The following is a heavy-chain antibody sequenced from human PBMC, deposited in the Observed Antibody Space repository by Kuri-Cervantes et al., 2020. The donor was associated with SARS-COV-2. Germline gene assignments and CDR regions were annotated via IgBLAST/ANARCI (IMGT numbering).Heavy chain of an antibody. Sequence: VKVSCKASGGTFSSYAISWVRQAPGQGLEWMGGIIPIFGTANYAQKFQGRVTITADESTRTAYMELNSLRSEDTVVYYCASHLTGTTPYVYYYYMDVWGKGTTVTVSS. CDR2: IIPIFGTA. J-gene: IGHJ6*03. CDR3: ASHLTGTTPYVYYYYMDV. D-gene: IGHD1-20*01. CDR1: GGTFSSYA. V-gene: IGHV1-69*01.